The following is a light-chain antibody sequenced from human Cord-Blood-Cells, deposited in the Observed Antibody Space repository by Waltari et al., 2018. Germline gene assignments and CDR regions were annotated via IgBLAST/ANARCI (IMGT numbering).Light chain of an antibody. J-gene: IGLJ3*02. CDR2: DVS. CDR3: CSYAGSYTWV. V-gene: IGLV2-11*01. Sequence: QSALTQPRSVSGSPGQSVTISRTGTSSDDGGDNYVSWYQQHPGKAPIRMIYDVSKRPSGVPDRFSGSKSGNTASLTISGLQAEDEADYYCCSYAGSYTWVFGGGTKLTVL. CDR1: SSDDGGDNY.